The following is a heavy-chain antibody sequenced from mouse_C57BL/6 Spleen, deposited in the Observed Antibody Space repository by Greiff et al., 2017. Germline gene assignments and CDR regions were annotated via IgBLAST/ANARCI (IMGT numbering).Heavy chain of an antibody. CDR1: GYTFTSYW. CDR3: ARDFYEGGAMDD. D-gene: IGHD2-3*01. V-gene: IGHV1-61*01. CDR2: IYPSDSET. J-gene: IGHJ4*01. Sequence: VQLQQPGAELVRPGSSVKLSCKASGYTFTSYWMDWVKQRPGQGLEWIGNIYPSDSETNYNQKFKDKATLTVDKSSSTAYMQLRSLTSEDSAVYYCARDFYEGGAMDDWGQGTSVTVSS.